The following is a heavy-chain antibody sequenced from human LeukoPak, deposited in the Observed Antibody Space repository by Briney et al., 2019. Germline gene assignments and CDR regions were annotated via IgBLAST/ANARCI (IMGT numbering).Heavy chain of an antibody. CDR2: ISVDGGST. J-gene: IGHJ6*02. CDR3: AKAGWSVGEDYYYGMDV. CDR1: GFTVDDYA. V-gene: IGHV3-43*02. D-gene: IGHD6-19*01. Sequence: GASLRLSCSASGFTVDDYAMHWGRQAPRKGLGWVSLISVDGGSTYYAYSVKGRFTISRDNSKDSLYMKMNSLRTEDTALYYCAKAGWSVGEDYYYGMDVWGQGTTVTVSS.